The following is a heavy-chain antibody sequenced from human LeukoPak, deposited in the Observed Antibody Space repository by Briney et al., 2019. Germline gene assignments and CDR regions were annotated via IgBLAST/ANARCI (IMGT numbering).Heavy chain of an antibody. Sequence: KSGGSLRLSCAASGLTFSSYSMNWVRQAPGKGLEWVSSISSSSSYIYYADSVKGRFTISRDNAKNSLYLQMNSLRAEDTAVYYCARGVIAAAAHFDYWGQGTLVTVSS. CDR2: ISSSSSYI. CDR3: ARGVIAAAAHFDY. D-gene: IGHD6-13*01. V-gene: IGHV3-21*01. J-gene: IGHJ4*02. CDR1: GLTFSSYS.